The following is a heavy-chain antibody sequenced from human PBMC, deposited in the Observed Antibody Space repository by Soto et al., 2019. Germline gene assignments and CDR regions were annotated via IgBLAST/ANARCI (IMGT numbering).Heavy chain of an antibody. Sequence: SETLSLTCAVSGGSISSSNWWSWVRQPPGKGLEWIGEIYYSGSTNYNPSLKSRVTISVDTSKNQFSLKLSSVTAADTAVYYCARDRCIAAAGTNWFDPWGQGTLVTVSS. CDR1: GGSISSSNW. D-gene: IGHD6-13*01. J-gene: IGHJ5*02. CDR3: ARDRCIAAAGTNWFDP. CDR2: IYYSGST. V-gene: IGHV4-4*02.